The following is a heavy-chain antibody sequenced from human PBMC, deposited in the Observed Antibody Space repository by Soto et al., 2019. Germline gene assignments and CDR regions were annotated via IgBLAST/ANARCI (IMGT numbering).Heavy chain of an antibody. J-gene: IGHJ5*02. V-gene: IGHV3-43*01. CDR3: AKDIAAAGTEGWFDP. D-gene: IGHD6-13*01. CDR2: ISWDGGST. Sequence: EVQLVESGGVVVQPGGSLRLSCAASGFTFDDYTMHWVGQAPGKGLEWVSLISWDGGSTYYADSVKGRFTISRDNSKNSLYLQMNSLRTEDTALYYCAKDIAAAGTEGWFDPWGQGTLVTVSS. CDR1: GFTFDDYT.